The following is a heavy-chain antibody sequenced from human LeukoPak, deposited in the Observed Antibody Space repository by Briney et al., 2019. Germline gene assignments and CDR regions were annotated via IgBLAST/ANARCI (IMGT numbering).Heavy chain of an antibody. CDR3: ARGGIAAAGRLDY. J-gene: IGHJ4*02. CDR1: GGTLSSYA. V-gene: IGHV1-69*05. Sequence: GASVKVSCKASGGTLSSYAISWVRQAPGQGLEWMGGIIPIFGTANYAQKFQGRVTITTDESTSTAYMELSSLRSEDTAVYYCARGGIAAAGRLDYWGQGTLVTVSS. D-gene: IGHD6-13*01. CDR2: IIPIFGTA.